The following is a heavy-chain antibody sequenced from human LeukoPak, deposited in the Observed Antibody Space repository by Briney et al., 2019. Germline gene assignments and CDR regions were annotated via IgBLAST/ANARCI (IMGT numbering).Heavy chain of an antibody. CDR3: GRLTILVVVRAFDI. CDR1: GGSISSYY. CDR2: IYYSGSN. D-gene: IGHD3-22*01. Sequence: SETLSLTCTVSGGSISSYYWSWIRQPPGKGLEWIGYIYYSGSNNYNPSLKSRVTIPVDTSKNQFSLKLSSVTAADPAVYYCGRLTILVVVRAFDIWGQGTMVTVSS. V-gene: IGHV4-59*08. J-gene: IGHJ3*02.